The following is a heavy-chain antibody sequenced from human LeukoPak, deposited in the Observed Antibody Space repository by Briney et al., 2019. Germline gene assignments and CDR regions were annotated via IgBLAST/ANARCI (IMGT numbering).Heavy chain of an antibody. V-gene: IGHV1-69*02. D-gene: IGHD2-2*01. CDR3: ARDCSSTSCYWYYYGMDV. Sequence: ASVKVSCKASGGTFSSYTISWVRQAPGQGLEWMGRIIPILGIANYAQKFQGRVTITADKSTSTAYMELSSLRSEDTAVYYCARDCSSTSCYWYYYGMDVWDQGTTVTVSS. J-gene: IGHJ6*02. CDR2: IIPILGIA. CDR1: GGTFSSYT.